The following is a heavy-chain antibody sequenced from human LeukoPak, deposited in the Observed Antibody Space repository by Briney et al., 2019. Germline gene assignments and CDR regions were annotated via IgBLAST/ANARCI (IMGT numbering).Heavy chain of an antibody. J-gene: IGHJ4*02. CDR3: ARAMATSGYLFDY. CDR1: GGSISSYY. Sequence: SETLSLTCTVSGGSISSYYWSWIRQPPGKGLEWIGYIYYSGSTNYNPSLKSRVTISVDTSKNQFSLKLSSVTAADTAVYYCARAMATSGYLFDYWGQGTLVTVSS. CDR2: IYYSGST. D-gene: IGHD3-10*01. V-gene: IGHV4-59*01.